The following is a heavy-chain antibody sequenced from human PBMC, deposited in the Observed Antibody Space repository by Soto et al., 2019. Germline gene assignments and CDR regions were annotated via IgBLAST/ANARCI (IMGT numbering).Heavy chain of an antibody. CDR2: MNPNSGNT. Sequence: QVQLVQSGPEVKKPGASVKVSCKASGYTFTSYDINWVRQATGQGLEWMGWMNPNSGNTDYAQKFQGRVTMTRNTSISTAYMELSSLRSEDTAVYYCARERSAAGAGWFDPWGQGTLVTVSS. CDR3: ARERSAAGAGWFDP. D-gene: IGHD6-13*01. J-gene: IGHJ5*02. CDR1: GYTFTSYD. V-gene: IGHV1-8*01.